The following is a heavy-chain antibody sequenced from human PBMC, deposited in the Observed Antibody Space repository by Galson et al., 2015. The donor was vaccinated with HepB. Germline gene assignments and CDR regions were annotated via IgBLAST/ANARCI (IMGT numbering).Heavy chain of an antibody. Sequence: SMRLSCAASGFTFSNAWMSWVRQAPGKGLEWVGRIKSKTDGGTTNYAAPVKGRFTVSRDDSKNTFFLQMDSLKTEDTAVYYCATRAMAATGSGYYYGMDVWGQGTTVTVSS. CDR3: ATRAMAATGSGYYYGMDV. CDR1: GFTFSNAW. D-gene: IGHD6-13*01. CDR2: IKSKTDGGTT. V-gene: IGHV3-15*01. J-gene: IGHJ6*02.